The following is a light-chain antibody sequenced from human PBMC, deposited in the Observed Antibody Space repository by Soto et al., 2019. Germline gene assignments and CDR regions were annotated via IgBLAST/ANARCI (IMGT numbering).Light chain of an antibody. J-gene: IGKJ1*01. CDR3: QQSHSAPT. V-gene: IGKV1-39*01. CDR1: QNIDTF. Sequence: IQMTQSPSSLSASVGDSVTISCRSSQNIDTFLNWYQQKAGEAPKLLIRSSTTLQDGVPSRFTGSGSGTEFALTIGSLQPEDFASYYCQQSHSAPTFDQGTKV. CDR2: SST.